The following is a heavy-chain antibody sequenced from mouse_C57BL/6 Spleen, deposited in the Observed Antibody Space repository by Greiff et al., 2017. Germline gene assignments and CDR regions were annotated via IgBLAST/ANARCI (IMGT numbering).Heavy chain of an antibody. CDR2: INYDGSST. J-gene: IGHJ1*03. CDR1: GFTFSDYY. Sequence: EVKLMESEGGLVQPGSSMKLSCTASGFTFSDYYMAWVRQVPEKGLEWVANINYDGSSTYYLDSLKSRFIISRDNAKNILYLQMSSLKSEDTATYYCARGGSPYWYFDVWGTGTTVTVSS. D-gene: IGHD1-1*02. V-gene: IGHV5-16*01. CDR3: ARGGSPYWYFDV.